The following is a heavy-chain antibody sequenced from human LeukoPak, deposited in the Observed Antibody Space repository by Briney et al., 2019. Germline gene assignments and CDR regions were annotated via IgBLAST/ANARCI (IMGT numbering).Heavy chain of an antibody. J-gene: IGHJ6*02. CDR1: GFTFSSYA. CDR2: ISYDGSNK. V-gene: IGHV3-30-3*01. CDR3: ARDSRDFWSGYLNYYYYGMDV. D-gene: IGHD3-3*01. Sequence: GGSLRLSCAASGFTFSSYAMHWVRQAPGKGLEWVAVISYDGSNKYYADSVKGRFTISRDNSKNTLYLQMNSLRAEDTAVYYCARDSRDFWSGYLNYYYYGMDVWGQGTTVTVSS.